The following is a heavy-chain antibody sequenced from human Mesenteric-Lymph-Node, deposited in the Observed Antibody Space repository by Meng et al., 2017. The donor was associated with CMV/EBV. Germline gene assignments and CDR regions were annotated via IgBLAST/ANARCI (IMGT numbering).Heavy chain of an antibody. CDR2: INPNTGGP. J-gene: IGHJ6*02. V-gene: IGHV1-2*02. CDR3: ARGGYYYHYGMDV. CDR1: GYTFNGYY. Sequence: ASVKVSCKASGYTFNGYYIHWVRQAPGQGLEWMGWINPNTGGPNYAQNFQDRVTMTRDRSISTAYMEVIRLRSDDTAVYYCARGGYYYHYGMDVWGQGTTVTVSS.